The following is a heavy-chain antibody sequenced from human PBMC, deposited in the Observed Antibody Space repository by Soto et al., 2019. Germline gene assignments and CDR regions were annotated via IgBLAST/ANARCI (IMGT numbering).Heavy chain of an antibody. CDR2: IYYSGSN. D-gene: IGHD3-22*01. CDR3: AREEDYYDAFDI. CDR1: GGSISSGDYY. V-gene: IGHV4-30-4*01. J-gene: IGHJ3*02. Sequence: QVQLQESGPGLVKPSQTLSLTCTVSGGSISSGDYYWSWIRQPPGKGLEWIGYIYYSGSNYYNPSLQSRVTISVYPSKNQFSQKLSSVTAADTAVYYCAREEDYYDAFDIWGQGTMVTVSS.